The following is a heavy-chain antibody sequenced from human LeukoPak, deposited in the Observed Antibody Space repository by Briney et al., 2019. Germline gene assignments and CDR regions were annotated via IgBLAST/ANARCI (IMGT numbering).Heavy chain of an antibody. Sequence: SETLSLTCTVSGGSISSYYWSWIRQPPGKGLEWIGYFYYSGSTNYNPSLKSRVTISVDTSKNQFSLKLKSVTSADTAVYYCARGRDHPDYWGQGTLVTVSS. D-gene: IGHD2-21*02. CDR2: FYYSGST. J-gene: IGHJ4*02. V-gene: IGHV4-59*01. CDR3: ARGRDHPDY. CDR1: GGSISSYY.